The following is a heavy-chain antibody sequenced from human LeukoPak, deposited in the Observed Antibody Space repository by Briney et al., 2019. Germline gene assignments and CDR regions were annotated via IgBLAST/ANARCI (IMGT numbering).Heavy chain of an antibody. J-gene: IGHJ4*02. CDR1: GFTFSSYG. Sequence: GRSLRLSCVVSGFTFSSYGVHWVRQAPGKGLEWVAVIWYDGSKEYYIDSVKGRFTISRDNSKNTLYLQMNSLRAEDTAVYYCARGSGYYPLFDYWGQGTLVTVSS. CDR2: IWYDGSKE. D-gene: IGHD3-22*01. V-gene: IGHV3-33*01. CDR3: ARGSGYYPLFDY.